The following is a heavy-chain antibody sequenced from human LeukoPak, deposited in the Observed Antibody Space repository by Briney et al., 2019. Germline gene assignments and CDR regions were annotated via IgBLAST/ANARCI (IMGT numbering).Heavy chain of an antibody. CDR1: GFTFSSYG. D-gene: IGHD2-15*01. CDR2: IRYDGSNK. J-gene: IGHJ6*02. CDR3: ARDVYCSGGSCYWDYYYYGMDV. Sequence: GGSLRLSCAASGFTFSSYGMHWVRQAPGKGLEWVAFIRYDGSNKYYADSVKGRFTISRDNSKNTLYLQMNSLRAEDTAVYYCARDVYCSGGSCYWDYYYYGMDVWGQGTTVTVS. V-gene: IGHV3-30*02.